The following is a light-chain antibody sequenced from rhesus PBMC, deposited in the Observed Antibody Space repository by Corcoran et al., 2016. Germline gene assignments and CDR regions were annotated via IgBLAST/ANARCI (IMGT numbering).Light chain of an antibody. CDR2: RAS. CDR1: QDINNW. CDR3: QQHDNSPYS. V-gene: IGKV1-69*01. J-gene: IGKJ2*01. Sequence: DIQMTQSPSSLSASVGDRVTITCRASQDINNWLAWYQQKPGKAPKLLIYRASNLETGVPSRFSGSGSGTDFPLTISSLHPEDIATYYCQQHDNSPYSFGQGTKVEIK.